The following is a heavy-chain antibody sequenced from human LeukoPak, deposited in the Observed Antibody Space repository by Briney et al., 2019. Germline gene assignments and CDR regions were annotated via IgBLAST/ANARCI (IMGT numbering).Heavy chain of an antibody. J-gene: IGHJ4*02. Sequence: GRSLRLSCAASGFTFSTYGIHWVRQAPGKGLEWVAVISYDGSTIYYADSVKGRFTISRDNAKNSLYLQMNSLRAEDTAVYYCARAGSRYLYYFDYWGQGTLVTVSS. D-gene: IGHD3-16*02. CDR1: GFTFSTYG. CDR3: ARAGSRYLYYFDY. V-gene: IGHV3-30*03. CDR2: ISYDGSTI.